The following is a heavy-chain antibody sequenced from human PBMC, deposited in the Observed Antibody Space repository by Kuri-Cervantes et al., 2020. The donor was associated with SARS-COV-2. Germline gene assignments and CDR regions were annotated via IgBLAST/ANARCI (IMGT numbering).Heavy chain of an antibody. D-gene: IGHD3-3*01. Sequence: GGSLRLSCAASGFTFSSYGMHWVRQAPGKGLEWVAVISYGGSNKYYADSVKGRFTISRDNSKNTLYLQMNSLRAEDTAVYYCAKDAQPQIVLRFLEWLFRSPFDPWGQGTLVTVSS. CDR1: GFTFSSYG. CDR2: ISYGGSNK. J-gene: IGHJ5*02. V-gene: IGHV3-30*18. CDR3: AKDAQPQIVLRFLEWLFRSPFDP.